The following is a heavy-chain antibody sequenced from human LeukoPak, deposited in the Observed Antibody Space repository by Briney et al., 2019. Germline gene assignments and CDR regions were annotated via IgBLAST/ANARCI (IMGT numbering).Heavy chain of an antibody. J-gene: IGHJ5*02. V-gene: IGHV1-46*01. CDR2: INPSGGST. Sequence: ASVKVSCKASGYTFTSYYMHWVRQAPGQGLEWMGIINPSGGSTGYAQKFQGRVTMTRDTSTSTVYMELSSLRSEDTAVYYCAREDTLPKLRFLDHNWFDPWGQGTLVTVSS. D-gene: IGHD3-3*01. CDR1: GYTFTSYY. CDR3: AREDTLPKLRFLDHNWFDP.